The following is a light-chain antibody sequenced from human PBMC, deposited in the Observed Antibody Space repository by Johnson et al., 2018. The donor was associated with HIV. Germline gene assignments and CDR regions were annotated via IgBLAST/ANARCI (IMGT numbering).Light chain of an antibody. V-gene: IGLV1-51*02. J-gene: IGLJ1*01. CDR1: SSNIGNNY. CDR3: ASWDRSLTVGTV. Sequence: QSVLTQPPSVSAAPGQKVTISCSGSSSNIGNNYVSWYQQLPGTAPKLLIYENNKRPSGIPDRFFGSKSGTSATLDITGLQTGDEADYYCASWDRSLTVGTVFGTGTKVTVL. CDR2: ENN.